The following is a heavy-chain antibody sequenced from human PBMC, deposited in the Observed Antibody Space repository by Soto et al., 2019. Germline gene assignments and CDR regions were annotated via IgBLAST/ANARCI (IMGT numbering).Heavy chain of an antibody. D-gene: IGHD1-26*01. CDR2: IYYSGTTT. CDR1: GGSISSYY. Sequence: SETLSLTCTVSGGSISSYYWSWIRQPPGKGLEWIGYIYYSGTTTNYNPSLKSRVTLSVDTPKNQFSLKLSSVTAADTAVYYCARLGGSYAVPHFDYGGQGTLVTVSS. CDR3: ARLGGSYAVPHFDY. J-gene: IGHJ4*02. V-gene: IGHV4-59*08.